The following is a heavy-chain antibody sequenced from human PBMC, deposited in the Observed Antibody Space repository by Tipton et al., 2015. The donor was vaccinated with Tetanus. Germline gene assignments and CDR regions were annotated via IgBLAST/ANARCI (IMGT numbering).Heavy chain of an antibody. CDR3: ARTLRSYYYYYGMDV. V-gene: IGHV1-18*01. Sequence: QSGAEVKKPGASVKVSCKASGYTFTSYGISWVRQAPGQGHEWMGWISAYNGNTNYAQKLQGRVTMTTDTSTSTAYMELRSLRSDDTAVYYCARTLRSYYYYYGMDVWGQGTTVTVSS. CDR2: ISAYNGNT. CDR1: GYTFTSYG. D-gene: IGHD2-15*01. J-gene: IGHJ6*02.